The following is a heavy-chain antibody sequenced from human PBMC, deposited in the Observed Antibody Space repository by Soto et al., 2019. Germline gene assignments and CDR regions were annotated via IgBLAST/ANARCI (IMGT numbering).Heavy chain of an antibody. D-gene: IGHD5-18*01. Sequence: SETLSLTCTVSGGSISSSSYYWGWIRQPPGKGLEWIGSIYYSGSTYYNPSLKSRVTISVDTSKNQFSLKLSSVTAADTAVYYCARPMDTAMAYYGMDVWGQGTTVTVSS. CDR1: GGSISSSSYY. J-gene: IGHJ6*02. V-gene: IGHV4-39*01. CDR3: ARPMDTAMAYYGMDV. CDR2: IYYSGST.